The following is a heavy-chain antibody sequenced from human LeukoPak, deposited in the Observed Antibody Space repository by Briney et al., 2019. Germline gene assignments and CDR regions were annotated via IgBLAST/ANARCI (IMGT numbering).Heavy chain of an antibody. D-gene: IGHD4-17*01. CDR1: GFTFSSYG. J-gene: IGHJ4*02. Sequence: GGSLRLSCAASGFTFSSYGMHWVRQAPGKGLEWVAFIRYDGSNKYYADSVKGRFTISRENSKNTLWLQMNSLRAEDTAVYYCARTVTTTEPYFDYWGQGTLVTVSS. CDR3: ARTVTTTEPYFDY. V-gene: IGHV3-30*02. CDR2: IRYDGSNK.